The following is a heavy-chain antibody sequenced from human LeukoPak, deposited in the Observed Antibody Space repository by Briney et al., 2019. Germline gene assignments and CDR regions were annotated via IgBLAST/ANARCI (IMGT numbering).Heavy chain of an antibody. D-gene: IGHD3-9*01. J-gene: IGHJ4*02. CDR3: AKDAPPGFRYFDWLSWGYFDY. CDR1: GFTVSSNS. Sequence: GGSLRLSCTVSGFTVSSNSMSWVRQAPGKGLEWVSFIYSDNTHYADSVKGRFTISRDNSKNTLYLQMNSLRAEDTAVYYCAKDAPPGFRYFDWLSWGYFDYWGQGTLVTVSS. CDR2: IYSDNT. V-gene: IGHV3-53*01.